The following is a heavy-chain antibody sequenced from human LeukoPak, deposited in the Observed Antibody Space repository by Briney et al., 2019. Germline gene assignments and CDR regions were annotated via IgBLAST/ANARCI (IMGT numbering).Heavy chain of an antibody. Sequence: SETLSLTCAVSGYSISNCYYWGWIRQAPGKRLEWIATIYHSGSIYYNPSLMSRFTISIDTSKNQFSLKVTSVTAADTARHYCARADSGSHSHFDYWGQGMLVTVSS. D-gene: IGHD1-26*01. CDR2: IYHSGSI. V-gene: IGHV4-38-2*01. CDR1: GYSISNCYY. J-gene: IGHJ4*02. CDR3: ARADSGSHSHFDY.